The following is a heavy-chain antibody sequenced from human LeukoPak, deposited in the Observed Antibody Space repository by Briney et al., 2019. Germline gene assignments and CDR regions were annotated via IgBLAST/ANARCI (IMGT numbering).Heavy chain of an antibody. J-gene: IGHJ4*02. CDR2: IYGGGST. CDR1: GFTFSSNY. D-gene: IGHD6-13*01. CDR3: ARGSSSWSEFDY. V-gene: IGHV3-66*02. Sequence: GGSLRLSCAASGFTFSSNYMSWVRQAPGKGLEWVSVIYGGGSTYYADSVKGRFTISRDNSKNTLYLQMNSLRAEDTAVYYCARGSSSWSEFDYWGQGTLVTVSS.